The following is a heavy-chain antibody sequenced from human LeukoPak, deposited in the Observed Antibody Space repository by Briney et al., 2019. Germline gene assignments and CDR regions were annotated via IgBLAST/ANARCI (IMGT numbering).Heavy chain of an antibody. D-gene: IGHD2-15*01. V-gene: IGHV3-15*01. Sequence: PGGSLRLSCAASGFTFSNAWMTWVRQAPGKGLEWVGRIKSQTDGGTTDYATLVKGRFTVSRDDSKNTLYVQMNSLKAEDTAVYYCTTHLGLCSDGSCDGYYFDYWGQGTLVTVSS. J-gene: IGHJ4*02. CDR2: IKSQTDGGTT. CDR1: GFTFSNAW. CDR3: TTHLGLCSDGSCDGYYFDY.